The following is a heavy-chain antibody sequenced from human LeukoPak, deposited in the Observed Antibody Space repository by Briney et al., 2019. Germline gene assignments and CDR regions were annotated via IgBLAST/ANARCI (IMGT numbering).Heavy chain of an antibody. V-gene: IGHV3-7*01. J-gene: IGHJ4*02. Sequence: GGSLRLSCAASGFTFSSYWMSWVRQAPGKGLEWVANIKQDGSEKYYVDSVKGRFTISRDNAKNSLYLQMNSLRAEDTAVYYCARADVDTAMAGGYWGQGTLVTVSS. CDR1: GFTFSSYW. CDR2: IKQDGSEK. D-gene: IGHD5-18*01. CDR3: ARADVDTAMAGGY.